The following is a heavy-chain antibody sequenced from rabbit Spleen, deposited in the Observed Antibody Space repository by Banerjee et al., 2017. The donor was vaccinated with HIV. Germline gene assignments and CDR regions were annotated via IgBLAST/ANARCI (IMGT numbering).Heavy chain of an antibody. V-gene: IGHV1S45*01. Sequence: QEQLVESGGGLVQPEGSLTLTCTASGFSFSSSYYMCWVRQAPGKGLEWIACIDTGSSDFTYFASWAKGRFTISKTSSTTVTLQMTSLTAADTATYFCARDLAGYVGFGYASYLDLWGPGTLVTVS. CDR3: ARDLAGYVGFGYASYLDL. CDR1: GFSFSSSYY. CDR2: IDTGSSDFT. D-gene: IGHD6-1*01. J-gene: IGHJ4*01.